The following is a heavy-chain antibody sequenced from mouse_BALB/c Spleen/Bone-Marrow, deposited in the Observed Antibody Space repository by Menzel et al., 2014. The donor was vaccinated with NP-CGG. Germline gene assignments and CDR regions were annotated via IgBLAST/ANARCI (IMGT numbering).Heavy chain of an antibody. J-gene: IGHJ4*01. D-gene: IGHD1-2*01. Sequence: EVKLVESGGGLVQPGGSLKLSCATSGFTFSDYYMYWVRQTPEKRLEWVAYISNGGGSTYYPDTVKGQFTISRDNAKNTLYLQMSRLKSEDTAMYYCARLTAYAMDYWGQGTSVTVSS. CDR3: ARLTAYAMDY. CDR1: GFTFSDYY. CDR2: ISNGGGST. V-gene: IGHV5-12*02.